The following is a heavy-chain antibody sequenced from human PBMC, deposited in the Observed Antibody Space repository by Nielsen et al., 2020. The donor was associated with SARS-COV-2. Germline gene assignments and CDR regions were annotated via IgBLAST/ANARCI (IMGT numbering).Heavy chain of an antibody. CDR1: GFTFRNHG. J-gene: IGHJ4*02. Sequence: GESLKISCAASGFTFRNHGMHWVRQAPGKGLEWVALIWYDGSNKYYVDSVKGRFTISRDNSKNTLYLQMNSLRAEDTAVYYCARHHWISSSQRPFFDYWGQGILVTVSS. D-gene: IGHD6-13*01. CDR3: ARHHWISSSQRPFFDY. CDR2: IWYDGSNK. V-gene: IGHV3-33*01.